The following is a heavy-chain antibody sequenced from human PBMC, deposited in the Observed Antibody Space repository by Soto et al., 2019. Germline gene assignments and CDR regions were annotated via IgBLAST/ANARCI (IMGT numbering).Heavy chain of an antibody. J-gene: IGHJ4*02. V-gene: IGHV1-69*08. CDR3: ARDSQGYCSSTSCSDY. Sequence: QVQLVQSGAEVKKPGSSVKVSCKASGGTFSSYTISWVRQAPGQGLEWMGRIIPILGIANYAQKVQGRVTITADKSTSTAYMELSSLRSEDTAVYYCARDSQGYCSSTSCSDYWGQGTLVTVSS. CDR2: IIPILGIA. D-gene: IGHD2-2*01. CDR1: GGTFSSYT.